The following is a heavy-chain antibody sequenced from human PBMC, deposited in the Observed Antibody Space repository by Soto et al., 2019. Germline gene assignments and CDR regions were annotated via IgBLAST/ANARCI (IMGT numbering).Heavy chain of an antibody. CDR2: ITDSGDST. V-gene: IGHV3-23*01. Sequence: EVHLLESGGVLVQRGGSLRLSCAASGFTFSNYAMSWVRQAPGKGLEWVSGITDSGDSTYYADSVKGRFTISRDNPKNTLYLQMNSLRVEDTAVYYCARGAPYGSGSYYKDWGQGTLVTVSS. D-gene: IGHD3-10*01. CDR3: ARGAPYGSGSYYKD. J-gene: IGHJ1*01. CDR1: GFTFSNYA.